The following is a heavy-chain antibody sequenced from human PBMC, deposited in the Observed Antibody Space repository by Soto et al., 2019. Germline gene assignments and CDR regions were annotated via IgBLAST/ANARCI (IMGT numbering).Heavy chain of an antibody. D-gene: IGHD2-15*01. CDR3: AKDFPGSRVVAAIGAFDI. V-gene: IGHV3-23*01. CDR1: GFTFSSYT. J-gene: IGHJ3*02. Sequence: PGGSLRLSCAASGFTFSSYTMGWVRQAPGKGLEWVSGVSSSGSSTYYADSVKGRFTISRDNSKNTLYLQMNSLRAEDTAVYYCAKDFPGSRVVAAIGAFDIWGQGTMVTVSS. CDR2: VSSSGSST.